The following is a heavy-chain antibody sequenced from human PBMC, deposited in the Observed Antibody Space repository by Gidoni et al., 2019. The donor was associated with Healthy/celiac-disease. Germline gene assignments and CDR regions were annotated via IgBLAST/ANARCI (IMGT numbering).Heavy chain of an antibody. J-gene: IGHJ5*02. CDR3: AKKGGWFGEPRGNWFDP. CDR2: ISGSGGST. V-gene: IGHV3-23*01. D-gene: IGHD3-10*01. CDR1: GFTFSSYA. Sequence: EVQLLESGGGLVQPGGSLRLSCAASGFTFSSYAMSWVRQAPGKGLEWVSAISGSGGSTYYADSVKGRFTISRDKSKNTLYLQMNSLRAEDTAVYYCAKKGGWFGEPRGNWFDPWGQGTLVTVSS.